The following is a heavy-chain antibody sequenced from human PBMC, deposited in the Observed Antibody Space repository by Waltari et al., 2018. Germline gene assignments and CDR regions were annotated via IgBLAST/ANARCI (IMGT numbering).Heavy chain of an antibody. J-gene: IGHJ6*02. D-gene: IGHD1-26*01. CDR1: GGSISSSSYY. V-gene: IGHV4-39*07. Sequence: QLQLQESGPGLVKPSETLSLTCTVSGGSISSSSYYWGWIRQPPGKGLEWIGSIYYSGSTYYNPSLKSRVTISVDTSKNQFSLKLSSVTAADTAVYYCAREEKGSYYYYGMDVWGQGTTVIVSS. CDR2: IYYSGST. CDR3: AREEKGSYYYYGMDV.